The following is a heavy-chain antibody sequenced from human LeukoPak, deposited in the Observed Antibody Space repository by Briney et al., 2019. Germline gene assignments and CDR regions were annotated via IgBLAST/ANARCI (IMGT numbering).Heavy chain of an antibody. CDR2: IKQDGSEQ. D-gene: IGHD2-2*01. V-gene: IGHV3-7*01. J-gene: IGHJ5*02. CDR3: ARGRKVPAAMGNWFDP. Sequence: GGSLRLSCAASGFTFSTYWMRWVRQAPGKGLEWVANIKQDGSEQFYVDSVKGRFTISRDNAKNSLYLQMNHLRGEDTAVYYCARGRKVPAAMGNWFDPWGQGTLVTVSS. CDR1: GFTFSTYW.